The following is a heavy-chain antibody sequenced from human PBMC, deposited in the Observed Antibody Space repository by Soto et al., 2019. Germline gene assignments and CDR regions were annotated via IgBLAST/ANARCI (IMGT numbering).Heavy chain of an antibody. J-gene: IGHJ4*02. V-gene: IGHV3-23*01. CDR3: AALKYSGY. CDR1: GFTFSSYD. CDR2: ISGSGDRT. Sequence: LRLSCAASGFTFSSYDMSWVRQAPGKGLEWVSAISGSGDRTYHADSVKGRFTISRDNSKNTLYLQMNSLRAEDTAVYYCAALKYSGYWGQGTLVTVSS. D-gene: IGHD2-15*01.